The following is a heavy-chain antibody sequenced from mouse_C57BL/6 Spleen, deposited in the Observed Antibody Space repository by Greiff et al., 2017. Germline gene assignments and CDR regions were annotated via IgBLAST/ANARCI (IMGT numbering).Heavy chain of an antibody. CDR3: ARDYGSSHWYFDV. V-gene: IGHV1-52*01. CDR1: GYTFTSYW. D-gene: IGHD1-1*01. J-gene: IGHJ1*03. CDR2: IDPSDSET. Sequence: VQLQQSGAELVRPGSSVKLSCKASGYTFTSYWMHWVKQRPIQGLEWIGNIDPSDSETHYNQKFKDKATLTVDKSSSTAYMQLSSLTSEDSAVYYCARDYGSSHWYFDVWGTGTTVTVSS.